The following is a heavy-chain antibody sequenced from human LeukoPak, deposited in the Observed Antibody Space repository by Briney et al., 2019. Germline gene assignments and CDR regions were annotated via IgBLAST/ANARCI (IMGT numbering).Heavy chain of an antibody. Sequence: GASVKVSCKASGGTFSSYAISWVRQAPGQGLEWMGGIIPIFGTANYAQKFQGRVTITTDESTSTAYMELSSLRSEDTAVYYCAREIDAVETTDAFDIWGQGTMLTVSS. CDR3: AREIDAVETTDAFDI. CDR1: GGTFSSYA. J-gene: IGHJ3*02. V-gene: IGHV1-69*05. D-gene: IGHD1-1*01. CDR2: IIPIFGTA.